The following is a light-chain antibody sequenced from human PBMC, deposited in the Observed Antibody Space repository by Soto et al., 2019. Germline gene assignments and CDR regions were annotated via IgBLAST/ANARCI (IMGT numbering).Light chain of an antibody. CDR2: GAS. V-gene: IGKV3-15*01. J-gene: IGKJ1*01. CDR1: QSVSSD. CDR3: QQYNNWPPWT. Sequence: EIVMTQSPATLSLSPWERATLSCRASQSVSSDLAWYQQKPGQAPRLLIYGASTRATGIPARFSGSGSGTEFTLTISSLQSEDFALYYCQQYNNWPPWTFGQGTKVDIK.